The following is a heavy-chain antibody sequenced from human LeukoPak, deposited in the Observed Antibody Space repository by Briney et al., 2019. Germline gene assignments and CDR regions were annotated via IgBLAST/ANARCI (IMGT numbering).Heavy chain of an antibody. CDR1: GFTFSSYW. D-gene: IGHD3-3*01. J-gene: IGHJ4*02. CDR2: IKQDGSEK. CDR3: ARDYPYYDFWSGYGPTAYVDY. Sequence: PGGSLRLXCAASGFTFSSYWMRWVRQAPGKGLEWVANIKQDGSEKYYVDSVKGRFTISRDNAKNSLYLQMNSLRAVDTAVYYCARDYPYYDFWSGYGPTAYVDYWGQGTLVTVSS. V-gene: IGHV3-7*01.